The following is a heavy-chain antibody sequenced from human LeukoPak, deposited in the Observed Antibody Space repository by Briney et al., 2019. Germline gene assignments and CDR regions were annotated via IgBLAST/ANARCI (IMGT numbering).Heavy chain of an antibody. D-gene: IGHD6-19*01. V-gene: IGHV1-18*01. CDR2: ISAYNGNT. CDR1: GYTFTSYG. CDR3: ARDDPAYSSGWYSFFAY. Sequence: ASVKVSCKASGYTFTSYGISWVRQAPGQGLEWMEWISAYNGNTNYAQKLQGRVTMTTDTSTSTAYMELRSLRSDDTAVYYCARDDPAYSSGWYSFFAYWGQGTLVTVSS. J-gene: IGHJ4*02.